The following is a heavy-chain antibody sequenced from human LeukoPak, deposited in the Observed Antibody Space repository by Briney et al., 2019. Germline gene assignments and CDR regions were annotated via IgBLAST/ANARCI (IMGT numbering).Heavy chain of an antibody. V-gene: IGHV3-30*18. Sequence: GGSLRLSCAASGFTFSSYGMHWVRQAPGKGLEWVAVISYDGSNKYYADSVKGRFTISRDNSKNTLYLQMNSLRAEDTAVYYCAKNRIAVAGVLDYWGQGTLVTVSS. J-gene: IGHJ4*02. CDR3: AKNRIAVAGVLDY. CDR1: GFTFSSYG. D-gene: IGHD6-19*01. CDR2: ISYDGSNK.